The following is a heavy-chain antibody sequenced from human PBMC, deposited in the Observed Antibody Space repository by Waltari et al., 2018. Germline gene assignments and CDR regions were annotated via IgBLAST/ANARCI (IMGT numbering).Heavy chain of an antibody. CDR3: AKGGDYSIRDYYYGMDV. J-gene: IGHJ6*02. CDR2: IIPILGIA. CDR1: GGTFSSST. Sequence: QVQLVQSGAEVKKPGSSVKVSCKASGGTFSSSTISWVRQAPGKGLEWMGRIIPILGIANDAQKFQGRVTITADKSTSTAYMELSSLRSEDTAVYYCAKGGDYSIRDYYYGMDVWGQGTTVTVSS. D-gene: IGHD2-21*02. V-gene: IGHV1-69*02.